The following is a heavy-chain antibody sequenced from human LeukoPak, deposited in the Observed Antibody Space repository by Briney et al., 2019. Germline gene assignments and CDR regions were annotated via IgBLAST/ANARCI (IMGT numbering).Heavy chain of an antibody. CDR1: GGSFSGYY. CDR2: INHSGST. CDR3: ARGQDYYDSSGYYGFDY. V-gene: IGHV4-34*01. Sequence: SETPSLTCAVYGGSFSGYYWSWIRQPPGKGLEWIGEINHSGSTNYNPSLKSRVTISVDTSKNQFSLKLSSVTAADTAVYYCARGQDYYDSSGYYGFDYWGQGTLVTVSS. J-gene: IGHJ4*02. D-gene: IGHD3-22*01.